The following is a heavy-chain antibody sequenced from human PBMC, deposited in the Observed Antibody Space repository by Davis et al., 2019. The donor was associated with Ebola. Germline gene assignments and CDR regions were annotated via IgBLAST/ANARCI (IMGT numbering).Heavy chain of an antibody. CDR1: GGSFSRYY. Sequence: SQTLSLTCAVYGGSFSRYYWSWIRQPPGKGLEWSGEINHSGSTNYNPSLKNRVTISVDKSKNQFSLKLSSVTAADTAVYYCARAEQQLDPFDYWGQGTLVTVSS. D-gene: IGHD6-13*01. J-gene: IGHJ4*02. CDR2: INHSGST. CDR3: ARAEQQLDPFDY. V-gene: IGHV4-34*01.